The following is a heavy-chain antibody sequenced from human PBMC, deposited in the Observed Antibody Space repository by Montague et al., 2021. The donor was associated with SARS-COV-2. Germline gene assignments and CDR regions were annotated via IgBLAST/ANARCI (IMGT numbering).Heavy chain of an antibody. CDR2: SYYSGST. J-gene: IGHJ5*02. CDR1: GGSISSYY. V-gene: IGHV4-59*01. CDR3: AREKADFCSGLNGWFDP. D-gene: IGHD3-3*01. Sequence: SETLSLTCTVSGGSISSYYWSWIRQPPGKGLEWIGYSYYSGSTNYNPSLKSRVTISVDTSKNQFSLKLSSVTAADTAVYYCAREKADFCSGLNGWFDPWGQGTMVTVSS.